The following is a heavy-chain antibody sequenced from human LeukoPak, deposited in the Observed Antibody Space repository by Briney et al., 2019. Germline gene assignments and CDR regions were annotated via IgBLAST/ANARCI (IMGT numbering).Heavy chain of an antibody. CDR1: GFSFSDYY. V-gene: IGHV3-11*04. Sequence: GGSLRLSCAASGFSFSDYYMSWIRQAPGKGLEWFSYINSGGNIIYYADSVKGRFIISRDNTKNSLSLQMNSLRPEDTGVYYCARGWFDTWGQGTLVTVSS. CDR2: INSGGNII. CDR3: ARGWFDT. J-gene: IGHJ5*02.